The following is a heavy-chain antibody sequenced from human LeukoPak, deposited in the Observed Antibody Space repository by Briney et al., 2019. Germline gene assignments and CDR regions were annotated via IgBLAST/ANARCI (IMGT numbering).Heavy chain of an antibody. J-gene: IGHJ4*02. Sequence: ASVKVSCKASGYTFTSYGISWVRRAPGQGLEWMGWISAYNGNTNYAQKLQGRVTMTTDTSTSTAYMELRSLRSDDTAVYYCARALGGGYYDSSGYTFDYWGQGTLVTVSS. CDR2: ISAYNGNT. D-gene: IGHD3-22*01. CDR1: GYTFTSYG. V-gene: IGHV1-18*01. CDR3: ARALGGGYYDSSGYTFDY.